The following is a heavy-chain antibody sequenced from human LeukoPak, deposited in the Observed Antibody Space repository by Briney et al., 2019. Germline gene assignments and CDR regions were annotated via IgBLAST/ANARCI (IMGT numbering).Heavy chain of an antibody. D-gene: IGHD3-22*01. CDR3: ARAPMFSGYSPNWFDP. CDR2: IPYDGNSE. Sequence: PGGSLRLSCAASGFIFSNYAMHWVRQAPGKGLEWVAFIPYDGNSEYYADSVKGRFTISRDNAKNSLYLQMNSLRAEDTAVYYCARAPMFSGYSPNWFDPWGQGTLVTVSS. CDR1: GFIFSNYA. J-gene: IGHJ5*02. V-gene: IGHV3-30*02.